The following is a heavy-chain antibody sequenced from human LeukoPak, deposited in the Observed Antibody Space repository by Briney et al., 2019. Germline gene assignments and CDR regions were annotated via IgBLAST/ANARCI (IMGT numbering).Heavy chain of an antibody. Sequence: PGGSLRLSCAASGLTFSSYAMSWVRQAPGKGLEWVSAISGSGDSTYYADSVKGRFTISRDNSKNTLYLQVNSLRAEDTAVYYCATSAGYYNSWRQLFDYWGQGTLVTVSS. J-gene: IGHJ4*02. CDR2: ISGSGDST. CDR3: ATSAGYYNSWRQLFDY. D-gene: IGHD2-15*01. CDR1: GLTFSSYA. V-gene: IGHV3-23*01.